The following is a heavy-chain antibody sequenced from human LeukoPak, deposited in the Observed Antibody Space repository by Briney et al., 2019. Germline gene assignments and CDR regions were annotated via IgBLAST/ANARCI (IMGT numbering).Heavy chain of an antibody. J-gene: IGHJ5*02. D-gene: IGHD1-26*01. Sequence: GGSLRLSCAASGVTFSSYCRRWVRQAPGKGLEWVAFIRYGGSNKYYADSVKGGFTISRENTNNSLYLQLNSLTAEDTDVYYCARSLVVGATSPYPWGPGTLVTVSS. CDR1: GVTFSSYC. CDR3: ARSLVVGATSPYP. CDR2: IRYGGSNK. V-gene: IGHV3-30*02.